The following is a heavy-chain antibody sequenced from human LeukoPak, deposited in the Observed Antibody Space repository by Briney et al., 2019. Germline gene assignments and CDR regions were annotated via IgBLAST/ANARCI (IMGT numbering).Heavy chain of an antibody. CDR2: ISSSSSYI. CDR1: GFTFRSYS. CDR3: ARGGYSSSWYPPPWFDP. Sequence: PGGSLRLSCAASGFTFRSYSMNWVRQAPGKGLEWVSSISSSSSYIYYADSVKGRFTNSRDNAKNSLYLQMNSLRAEDTAVYYCARGGYSSSWYPPPWFDPWGQGTLVTVSS. J-gene: IGHJ5*02. V-gene: IGHV3-21*01. D-gene: IGHD6-13*01.